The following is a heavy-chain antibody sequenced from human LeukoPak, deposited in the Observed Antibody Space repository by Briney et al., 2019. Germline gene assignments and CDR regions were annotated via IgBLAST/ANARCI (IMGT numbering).Heavy chain of an antibody. J-gene: IGHJ6*03. CDR1: GYTFTSYA. CDR3: ARARRAIAVAGTDHYYYYMDV. D-gene: IGHD6-19*01. Sequence: ASVKVSCKASGYTFTSYAINWVRQATGQGLEWMGWMNPNSGNTGYAQKFQGRVTMTRNTSISTAYMELSSLRSEDTAVYYCARARRAIAVAGTDHYYYYMDVWGKGTTVTVSS. V-gene: IGHV1-8*01. CDR2: MNPNSGNT.